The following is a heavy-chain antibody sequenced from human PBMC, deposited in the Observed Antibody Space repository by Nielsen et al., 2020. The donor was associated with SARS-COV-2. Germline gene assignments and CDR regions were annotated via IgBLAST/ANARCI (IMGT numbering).Heavy chain of an antibody. D-gene: IGHD1-7*01. Sequence: GESLKISCAASGFTVSSNYMSWVRQAPGKGLEWVSVIYSGGSTYYADSVKGRFTISRHNSKNTLYLQMNSLRAEDTAVYYCAKLPAFKMGSSDGFDIWGQGTMVTVSS. J-gene: IGHJ3*02. V-gene: IGHV3-53*04. CDR2: IYSGGST. CDR3: AKLPAFKMGSSDGFDI. CDR1: GFTVSSNY.